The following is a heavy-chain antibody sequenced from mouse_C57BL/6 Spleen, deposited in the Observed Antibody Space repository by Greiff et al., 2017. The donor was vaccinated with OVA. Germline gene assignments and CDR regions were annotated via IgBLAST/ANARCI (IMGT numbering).Heavy chain of an antibody. CDR1: GYTFTSYW. CDR2: IDPSDSET. J-gene: IGHJ1*03. CDR3: ARRILRNWYFDV. D-gene: IGHD1-1*01. V-gene: IGHV1-52*01. Sequence: VKLQQPGAELVRPGSSVKLSCKASGYTFTSYWMHWVKQRPIQGLEWIGNIDPSDSETHYNQKFKDKATLTVDKSSSTAYMQLSSLTSEDSAVYYCARRILRNWYFDVWGTGTTVSVSS.